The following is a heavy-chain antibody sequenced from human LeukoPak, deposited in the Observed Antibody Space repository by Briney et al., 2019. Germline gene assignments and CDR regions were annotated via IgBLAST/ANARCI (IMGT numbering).Heavy chain of an antibody. Sequence: SETLSLTCAVYGGSFSGYYWSWIRQPPGKGLEWIGEINHSGSTNYNPSLKSRVTISVDTSKNQLSLKLSSVTAADTAVYYCASLYSGSYLGDYWGQGTLVTVSS. J-gene: IGHJ4*02. CDR1: GGSFSGYY. D-gene: IGHD1-26*01. V-gene: IGHV4-34*01. CDR2: INHSGST. CDR3: ASLYSGSYLGDY.